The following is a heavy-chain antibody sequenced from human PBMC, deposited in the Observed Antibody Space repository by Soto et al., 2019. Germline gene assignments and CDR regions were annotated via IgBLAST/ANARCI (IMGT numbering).Heavy chain of an antibody. CDR3: TREARSTFDY. J-gene: IGHJ4*02. V-gene: IGHV3-30*03. CDR1: GFTFRNYG. CDR2: ISNDGSDK. Sequence: GGSLRLSCAASGFTFRNYGIHWVRQAPGKGLEWVAVISNDGSDKYYAESVKGRFTISKDNAKNSLYLHMNSLRAEDTAVYYCTREARSTFDYWGQGTLVTVSS.